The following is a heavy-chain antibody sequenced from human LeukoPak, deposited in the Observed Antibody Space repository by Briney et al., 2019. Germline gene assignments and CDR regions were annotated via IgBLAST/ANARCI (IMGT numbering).Heavy chain of an antibody. CDR3: AKDPRFWSGYPPYNWFDP. Sequence: PGGSLRLSCAASGFTLSSNSMNWVRQAPGKGLEWISYIASGGNTIDYADSVKGRFTISRDNSKNTLYLQMNSLRAEDTAVYYCAKDPRFWSGYPPYNWFDPWGQGTLVTVSS. V-gene: IGHV3-48*01. J-gene: IGHJ5*02. CDR2: IASGGNTI. D-gene: IGHD3-3*01. CDR1: GFTLSSNS.